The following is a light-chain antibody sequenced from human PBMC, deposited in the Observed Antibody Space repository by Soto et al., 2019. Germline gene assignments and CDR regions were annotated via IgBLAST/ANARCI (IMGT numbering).Light chain of an antibody. CDR1: SSNIGSNP. V-gene: IGLV1-44*01. CDR2: TDN. Sequence: QTVVTQPPSASGAPGQRVTISCSGGSSNIGSNPVNWYQQLPGTAPKLLIYTDNERPSGVPDRFSGSKSGTSASLAIGGLQSEDEADYYCATWDDSLSGPVFGGGTKLTVL. J-gene: IGLJ3*02. CDR3: ATWDDSLSGPV.